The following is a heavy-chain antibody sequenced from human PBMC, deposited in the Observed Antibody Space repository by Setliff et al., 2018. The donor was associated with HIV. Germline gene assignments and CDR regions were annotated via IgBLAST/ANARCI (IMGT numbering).Heavy chain of an antibody. Sequence: WMIWVRQAPGKGLEWVANIKQDGTDKYYVDSVRGRFTISRDNARNSLFLQMNSLRVEDTAVYYCARDTCDTPSCYAGPRFVYWGQGNLVTVSS. CDR3: ARDTCDTPSCYAGPRFVY. CDR1: W. V-gene: IGHV3-7*01. J-gene: IGHJ4*02. D-gene: IGHD2-2*01. CDR2: IKQDGTDK.